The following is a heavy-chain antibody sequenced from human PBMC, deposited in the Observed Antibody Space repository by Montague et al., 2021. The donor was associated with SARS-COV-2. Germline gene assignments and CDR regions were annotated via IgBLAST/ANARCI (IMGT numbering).Heavy chain of an antibody. V-gene: IGHV3-23*01. Sequence: SLRLSCAASGFTFSSYAMSWVRQAPGKGLEWVSAISGSGGSTYYADSVKGRFTISRDNSKNTLYLQMNSLRAEDTAVYFCARQLPSYCSTNKCYPYYFDVWGQGALVTVSS. J-gene: IGHJ4*02. CDR3: ARQLPSYCSTNKCYPYYFDV. D-gene: IGHD2-2*01. CDR1: GFTFSSYA. CDR2: ISGSGGST.